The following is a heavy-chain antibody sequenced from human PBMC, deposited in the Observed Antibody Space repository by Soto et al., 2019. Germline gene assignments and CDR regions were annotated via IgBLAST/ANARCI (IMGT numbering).Heavy chain of an antibody. CDR1: GGSISSGVYY. D-gene: IGHD1-26*01. V-gene: IGHV4-31*03. Sequence: QVQLQESGPGLVKPSQTLSLTCTVSGGSISSGVYYWSWIRQHPGKGLEWIGYIYYSGSTYYNSSVESRITISVDTSRTPFSLKLSSVTAAGTAVYYCAGIYSGSHGGTLRYWGQGTLVTVSS. CDR2: IYYSGST. J-gene: IGHJ4*02. CDR3: AGIYSGSHGGTLRY.